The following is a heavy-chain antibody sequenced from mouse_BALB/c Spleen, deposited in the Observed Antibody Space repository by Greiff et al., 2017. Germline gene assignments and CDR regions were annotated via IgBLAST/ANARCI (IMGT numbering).Heavy chain of an antibody. J-gene: IGHJ4*01. V-gene: IGHV5-6*01. CDR1: GFIFSSYG. CDR3: AIYYRYDYAMDY. D-gene: IGHD2-14*01. Sequence: EVQGVESGGDLVKPGGSLKLSCAASGFIFSSYGMSWVRQTPDKRLEWVATISSGGSYTYYPDSVKGRFTISRDNAKNTLYLQMSSLKSEDTAMYYCAIYYRYDYAMDYWGQGTSVTVSS. CDR2: ISSGGSYT.